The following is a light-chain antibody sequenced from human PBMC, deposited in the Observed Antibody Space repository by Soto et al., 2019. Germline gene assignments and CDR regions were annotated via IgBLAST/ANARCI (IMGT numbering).Light chain of an antibody. CDR2: TAS. CDR3: QHTNNFHFT. CDR1: QGISTW. Sequence: DIQMTQSPSSLSASVGDIVTITCRASQGISTWLAWYQQKPGKAPKLLIYTASRLQSGVPPRFSGSGSGTDFTLTINSLQPEDFATYYCQHTNNFHFTFGQGTRLEIK. J-gene: IGKJ5*01. V-gene: IGKV1-12*01.